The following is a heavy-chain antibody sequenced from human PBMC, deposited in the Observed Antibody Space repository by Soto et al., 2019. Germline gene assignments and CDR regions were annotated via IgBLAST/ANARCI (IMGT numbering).Heavy chain of an antibody. D-gene: IGHD4-17*01. CDR1: GFTVSTDW. Sequence: PGGSLRLSCAASGFTVSTDWMYWVRQAPGKGLEWVSVIRSGGNTYYADSVEGRFTISRDNSKNTLYLQMNSLRAEDTAVYYCVRELPPYGDFLDYWGQGTLVTVSS. V-gene: IGHV3-66*01. CDR2: IRSGGNT. CDR3: VRELPPYGDFLDY. J-gene: IGHJ4*02.